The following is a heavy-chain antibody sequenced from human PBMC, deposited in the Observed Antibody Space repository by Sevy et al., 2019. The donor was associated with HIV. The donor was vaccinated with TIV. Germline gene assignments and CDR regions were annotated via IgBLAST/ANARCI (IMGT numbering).Heavy chain of an antibody. CDR2: ISYDGSSK. Sequence: GGSLRLSCAASGFIFSSYGMHWVRQAPGKGLEWVTIISYDGSSKYYADSVKGRFTISRDNSKNTLYLQMNSLRAEDTAVYYCAKVGYCSSSSCYSIYYGMDVWGQGTTVTVSS. CDR1: GFIFSSYG. V-gene: IGHV3-30*18. J-gene: IGHJ6*02. CDR3: AKVGYCSSSSCYSIYYGMDV. D-gene: IGHD2-2*02.